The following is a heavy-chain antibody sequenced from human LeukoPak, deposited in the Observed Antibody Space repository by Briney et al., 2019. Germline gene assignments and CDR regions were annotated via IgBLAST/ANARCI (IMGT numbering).Heavy chain of an antibody. D-gene: IGHD3-10*01. V-gene: IGHV4-39*01. Sequence: QVQLQESGPGLVKPSETLSLTCTVSGGSIISYYWGWIRQPPGKGLEWIGSIYYSGSTYYNPSLKSRVTISVDTSKTQFSLKLSSVTAADTAVYYCARLSTMVPLDYWGQGTLVTVSS. CDR3: ARLSTMVPLDY. J-gene: IGHJ4*02. CDR2: IYYSGST. CDR1: GGSIISYY.